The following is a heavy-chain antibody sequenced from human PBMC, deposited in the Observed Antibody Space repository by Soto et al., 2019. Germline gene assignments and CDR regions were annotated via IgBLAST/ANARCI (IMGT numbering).Heavy chain of an antibody. V-gene: IGHV1-69*02. D-gene: IGHD6-13*01. Sequence: QVQLVQSGAEVKKPGSSVKVSCKASGGTFSSYTISWVRQAPGQGLEWMGRIIPILGIANYAQKFQGRVTITADKSTSTAYMELSSLRSEATAVYYCARLRFSGIAAAYWGQGTLVTVSS. CDR3: ARLRFSGIAAAY. CDR1: GGTFSSYT. CDR2: IIPILGIA. J-gene: IGHJ4*02.